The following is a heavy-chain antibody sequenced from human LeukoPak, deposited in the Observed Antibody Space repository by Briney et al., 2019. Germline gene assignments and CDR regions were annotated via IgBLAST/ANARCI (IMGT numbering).Heavy chain of an antibody. J-gene: IGHJ4*02. CDR2: IYPGHSDT. D-gene: IGHD2-2*01. Sequence: GESLKISCRGSGYSVSTYWFDWVRLMPRKGLEWQGIIYPGHSDTRYTQSFQGQATMSADTTITSAYLLWRMRRGSGTAVYYCARRQGCSSPSCPTDYWGEGSLVTV. CDR3: ARRQGCSSPSCPTDY. V-gene: IGHV5-51*01. CDR1: GYSVSTYW.